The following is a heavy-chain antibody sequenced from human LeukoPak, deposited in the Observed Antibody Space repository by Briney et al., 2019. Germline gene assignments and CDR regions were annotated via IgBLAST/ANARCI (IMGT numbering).Heavy chain of an antibody. Sequence: HPGGSLRLSCAASGFTFSSYAMSWVRQAPGKGLEWVSAISGSGGSTYYADSVKGRFTISRDNSKNTLYLQMNSLRAEDTAVYYCAKHSYYYDSSGFLRSGTLAGPFDYWGQGTLVTVSS. CDR3: AKHSYYYDSSGFLRSGTLAGPFDY. D-gene: IGHD3-22*01. CDR2: ISGSGGST. J-gene: IGHJ4*02. CDR1: GFTFSSYA. V-gene: IGHV3-23*01.